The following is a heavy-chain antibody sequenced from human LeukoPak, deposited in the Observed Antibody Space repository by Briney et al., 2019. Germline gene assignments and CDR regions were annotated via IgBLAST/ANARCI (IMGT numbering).Heavy chain of an antibody. CDR2: INLNAVTT. D-gene: IGHD3-3*01. CDR3: ARDSITIFGVVTNYYYYGMDV. Sequence: ASVKVSCKASGYTFTNYYIHWMRQAPGQGLEWVGIINLNAVTTRYAQKFQGRITVTRDTSTSTVYMELSSLRSEDTAVYYCARDSITIFGVVTNYYYYGMDVWGQGTTVTVSS. CDR1: GYTFTNYY. V-gene: IGHV1-46*01. J-gene: IGHJ6*02.